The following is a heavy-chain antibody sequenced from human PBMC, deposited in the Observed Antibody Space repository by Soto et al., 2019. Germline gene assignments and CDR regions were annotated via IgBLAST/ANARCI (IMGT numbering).Heavy chain of an antibody. Sequence: QVHLVESGGGVVQPGRSLSLSCAASGLTFSKYAMHWVRQAPGKGLEWVAFISYDGTNRCYPDSVKGRFTISRDNSKNTLYLQMNSLKTEDTAVYYCARESSSTVTTGGGGSAKDYWGQGTLVTVSS. V-gene: IGHV3-30-3*01. CDR1: GLTFSKYA. CDR2: ISYDGTNR. D-gene: IGHD4-17*01. J-gene: IGHJ4*02. CDR3: ARESSSTVTTGGGGSAKDY.